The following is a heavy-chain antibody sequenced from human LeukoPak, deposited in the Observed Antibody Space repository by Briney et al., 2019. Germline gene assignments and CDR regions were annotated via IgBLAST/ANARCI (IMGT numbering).Heavy chain of an antibody. CDR3: ARSIGVTIFGVVIIPPWFDP. D-gene: IGHD3-3*01. CDR2: IIPIFGTA. V-gene: IGHV1-69*13. Sequence: GASVKVSCKASGGTFSSYAISWVRQAPGQGLEWMGGIIPIFGTANYAQKFQGRVTITADESTSTAYMELSSLRSEDTAVYYCARSIGVTIFGVVIIPPWFDPWGQGTLVTVSS. J-gene: IGHJ5*02. CDR1: GGTFSSYA.